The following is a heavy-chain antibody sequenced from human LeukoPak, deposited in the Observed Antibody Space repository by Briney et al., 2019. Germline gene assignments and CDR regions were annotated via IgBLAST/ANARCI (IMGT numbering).Heavy chain of an antibody. Sequence: QPGGSLRLSCAASGFTFSSYGMHWVRQAPGKGLEWVAFIRYDGSNKYYADSVKGRFTISRDNSKNTLYLQMNSLRAEDTAVYYCAKDSLGADVVPAAISYWGQGTLVTVSS. CDR1: GFTFSSYG. CDR3: AKDSLGADVVPAAISY. D-gene: IGHD2-2*02. CDR2: IRYDGSNK. J-gene: IGHJ4*02. V-gene: IGHV3-30*02.